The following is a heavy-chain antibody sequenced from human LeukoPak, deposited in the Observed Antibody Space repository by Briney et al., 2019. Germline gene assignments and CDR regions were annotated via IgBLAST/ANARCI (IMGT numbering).Heavy chain of an antibody. V-gene: IGHV4-59*01. CDR3: ARGDYGGNSDFDY. J-gene: IGHJ4*02. Sequence: SETLSLTCTVSGDSISTYYWTWIRQPPGKGLEWIGYIHYSGSTNYNPSLKSRVTISVDTSKNQFSLKLSSVTAADTAVYYCARGDYGGNSDFDYWGQGTLVTVSS. CDR1: GDSISTYY. CDR2: IHYSGST. D-gene: IGHD4-23*01.